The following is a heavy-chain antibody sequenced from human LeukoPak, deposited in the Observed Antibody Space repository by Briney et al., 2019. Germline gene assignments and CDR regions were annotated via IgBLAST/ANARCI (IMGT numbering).Heavy chain of an antibody. J-gene: IGHJ6*02. CDR1: GGSISSSNW. CDR2: IYHSGST. V-gene: IGHV4-4*02. Sequence: SGTLSLTCAVSGGSISSSNWWSWVRQPPGKGLEWIGEIYHSGSTNYNPSLKSRVTISVDKSKNQFSLKLSSVTAADTAVYYRASRQQLADYYYYYGMDVWGQGTTVTVSS. CDR3: ASRQQLADYYYYYGMDV. D-gene: IGHD6-13*01.